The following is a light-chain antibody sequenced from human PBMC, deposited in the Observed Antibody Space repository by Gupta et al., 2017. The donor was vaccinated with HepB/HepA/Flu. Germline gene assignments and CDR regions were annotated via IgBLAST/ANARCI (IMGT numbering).Light chain of an antibody. CDR2: DAS. CDR3: QQRSHWPTIT. Sequence: DIVLTHSPATLSLSPGERATLSCRASQSVSSYLAWYQQKPGQAPRLLIYDASNRATGIPARFSGSGSGTDFTLTISSLEPEDFAVYYCQQRSHWPTITFGQGTKVEIK. J-gene: IGKJ1*01. CDR1: QSVSSY. V-gene: IGKV3-11*01.